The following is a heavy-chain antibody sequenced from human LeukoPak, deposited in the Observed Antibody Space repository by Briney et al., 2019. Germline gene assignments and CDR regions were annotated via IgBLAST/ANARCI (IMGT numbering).Heavy chain of an antibody. CDR1: GFTFSSYE. V-gene: IGHV3-48*03. D-gene: IGHD2-2*01. CDR3: ARDGVPAAGSSLRYYGMDV. CDR2: ISSSGSTI. Sequence: GGSLRLSCAASGFTFSSYEMNWVRQAPGKGLEWVSYISSSGSTIYYADSVKGRFTISRDNAKSSLYLQMNSLRAEDTAVYYCARDGVPAAGSSLRYYGMDVWGQGTTVTVSS. J-gene: IGHJ6*02.